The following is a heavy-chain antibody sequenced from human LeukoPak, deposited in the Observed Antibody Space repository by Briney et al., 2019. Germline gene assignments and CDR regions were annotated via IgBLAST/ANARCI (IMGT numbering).Heavy chain of an antibody. CDR2: ISPSGGST. CDR3: AKNGDRGAYCSGGTCYPYYYYYMDV. V-gene: IGHV1-46*01. J-gene: IGHJ6*03. CDR1: GYTFTSNY. Sequence: ASVKVSCKAFGYTFTSNYMHWVRQAPGQGPEWMGVISPSGGSTTYAQKFQGRVTLTRDMSTSTDYLELSSLRSEDTAIYYCAKNGDRGAYCSGGTCYPYYYYYMDVWGKGTTVTISS. D-gene: IGHD2-15*01.